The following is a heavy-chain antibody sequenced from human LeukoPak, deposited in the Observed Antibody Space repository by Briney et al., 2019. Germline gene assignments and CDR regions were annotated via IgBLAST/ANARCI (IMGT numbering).Heavy chain of an antibody. CDR1: GGSISSYY. D-gene: IGHD3-22*01. V-gene: IGHV4-59*01. Sequence: SETLSLTCTASGGSISSYYWSWIRQPPGMGLEWIGYIYYSGSTNYNPSLKSRVTISVDTSKKQFSLKLSSVTAADTAVYYCARHYYDSTHDAFDIWGQGTMVTVSS. J-gene: IGHJ3*02. CDR2: IYYSGST. CDR3: ARHYYDSTHDAFDI.